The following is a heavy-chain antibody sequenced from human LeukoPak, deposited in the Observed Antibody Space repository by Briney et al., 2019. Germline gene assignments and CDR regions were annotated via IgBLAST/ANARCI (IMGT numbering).Heavy chain of an antibody. CDR2: ISSSGTTI. Sequence: GGSLRLSCAASGFTFSSYEMNWVRQAPGKGLEWVSDISSSGTTIYYADSVKGRFTISRDNANNSLYLQMNSLRAEDTAVYYCARALYYYDSSGLFDYWGQGTLVTVSS. J-gene: IGHJ4*02. CDR1: GFTFSSYE. CDR3: ARALYYYDSSGLFDY. V-gene: IGHV3-48*03. D-gene: IGHD3-22*01.